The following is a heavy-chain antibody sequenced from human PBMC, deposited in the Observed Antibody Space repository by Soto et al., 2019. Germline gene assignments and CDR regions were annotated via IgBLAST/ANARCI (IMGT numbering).Heavy chain of an antibody. CDR1: GYTFTSYP. Sequence: VASVKVSCKASGYTFTSYPLSWVRQAPGQGLEWMGWLSLYNGKTNYAQQFQGRFTVTTDTSTSTAYMDLRGLRSDDTAIYYCATVVGAVPYWGQGTLVTVPS. CDR2: LSLYNGKT. D-gene: IGHD1-26*01. CDR3: ATVVGAVPY. J-gene: IGHJ4*02. V-gene: IGHV1-18*01.